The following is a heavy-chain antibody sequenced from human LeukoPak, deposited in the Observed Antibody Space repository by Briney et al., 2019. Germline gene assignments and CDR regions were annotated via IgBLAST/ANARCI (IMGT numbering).Heavy chain of an antibody. V-gene: IGHV3-23*01. J-gene: IGHJ4*02. CDR3: TRLSLTAMIYYFDY. CDR1: GFTFSSYA. CDR2: ISGSGGST. Sequence: GGSLRLSCAASGFTFSSYAMSWVRQAPGKGLEWVSAISGSGGSTYCADSVKGRFTISRDNSKNTLYLQMNSLRAEDTAVYYCTRLSLTAMIYYFDYWGQGTLVTVSS. D-gene: IGHD5-18*01.